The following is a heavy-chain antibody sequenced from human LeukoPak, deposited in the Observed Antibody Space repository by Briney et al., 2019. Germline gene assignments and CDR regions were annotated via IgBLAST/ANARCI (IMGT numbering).Heavy chain of an antibody. J-gene: IGHJ3*02. D-gene: IGHD5-18*01. V-gene: IGHV3-23*01. CDR2: ISGSGGST. Sequence: GGSLRLSCTASGFTFSSYAMSWVRQAPGKGLEWVSAISGSGGSTYYAGSVKGRFTISRDNSKNTLYLQMNSLRAEDKAVYYCAKDRERYSYAPHAFDIWGQGTMVTVSS. CDR1: GFTFSSYA. CDR3: AKDRERYSYAPHAFDI.